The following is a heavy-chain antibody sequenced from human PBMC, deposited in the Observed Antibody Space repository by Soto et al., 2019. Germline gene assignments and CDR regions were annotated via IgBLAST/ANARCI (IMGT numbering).Heavy chain of an antibody. D-gene: IGHD5-12*01. J-gene: IGHJ6*02. Sequence: LRLSCAASGFTFSSYAMHWVRQAPGKGLEWVAVISYDGNNKDYADSVKGRFTISRDNSKNTLYLQMNSLRAEDTAVYYCASPRDGYNYRFYYYGVHVWGQGTTVTVSS. CDR3: ASPRDGYNYRFYYYGVHV. V-gene: IGHV3-30-3*01. CDR1: GFTFSSYA. CDR2: ISYDGNNK.